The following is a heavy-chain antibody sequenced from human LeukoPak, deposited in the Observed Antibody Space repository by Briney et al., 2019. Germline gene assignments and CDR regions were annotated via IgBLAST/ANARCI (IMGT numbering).Heavy chain of an antibody. Sequence: PGGSLRLSCAASGFTFSSYAMSWVRQAPGKGLEWVSAISGSGGSTYYADSVKGRFTISRDNSENTLYLQMNSLRAEDTAVYYCAAGQWIQLWFGDYWGQGTLVTVSS. CDR2: ISGSGGST. J-gene: IGHJ4*02. CDR3: AAGQWIQLWFGDY. D-gene: IGHD5-18*01. CDR1: GFTFSSYA. V-gene: IGHV3-23*01.